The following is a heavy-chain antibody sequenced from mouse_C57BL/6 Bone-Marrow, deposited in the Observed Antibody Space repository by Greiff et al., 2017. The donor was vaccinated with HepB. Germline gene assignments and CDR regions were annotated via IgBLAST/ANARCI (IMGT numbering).Heavy chain of an antibody. CDR1: GFTFSSYG. D-gene: IGHD1-1*01. CDR3: ARQGYYGSSYD. V-gene: IGHV5-6*01. Sequence: EVHLVESGGDLVKPGGSLKLSCAASGFTFSSYGMSWVRQTPDKRLEWVATISSGGSYTYYPDSVKGRFTISRDNAKNTLYLQMSSLKSEDTAMYYCARQGYYGSSYDWGQGTTLTVSS. J-gene: IGHJ2*01. CDR2: ISSGGSYT.